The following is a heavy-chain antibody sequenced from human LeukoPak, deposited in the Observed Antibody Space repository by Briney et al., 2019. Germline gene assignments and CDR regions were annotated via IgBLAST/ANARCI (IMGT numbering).Heavy chain of an antibody. CDR1: GFTFSSYW. V-gene: IGHV3-74*01. CDR3: ATGMTTVTTFYFDY. CDR2: INSDGSGT. D-gene: IGHD4-17*01. Sequence: PGGSLRLSCAASGFTFSSYWMHWVRQAPGKGLVWVSRINSDGSGTSYADSVKGRFTISRGNAKNTLYLQMNSLRAEDTAVYYCATGMTTVTTFYFDYWGQGTLVTVSS. J-gene: IGHJ4*02.